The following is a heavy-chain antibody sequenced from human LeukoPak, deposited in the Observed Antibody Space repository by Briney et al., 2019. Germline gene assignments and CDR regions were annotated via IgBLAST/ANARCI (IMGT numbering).Heavy chain of an antibody. V-gene: IGHV3-30*04. Sequence: GGSLRLSCAASEFTFSNYAMHWVRQAPGKGLEWVAFISYDGKDKYYTDSVRGRFTTSRDKSKNTLYLQMNSLRAEDTAVYCAREAYTAHDYWGQGTLVTVSS. CDR1: EFTFSNYA. CDR2: ISYDGKDK. CDR3: AREAYTAHDY. D-gene: IGHD5-18*01. J-gene: IGHJ4*02.